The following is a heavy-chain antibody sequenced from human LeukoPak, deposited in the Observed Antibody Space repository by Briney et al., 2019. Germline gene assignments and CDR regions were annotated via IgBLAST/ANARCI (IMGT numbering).Heavy chain of an antibody. CDR3: ARPGTYYYDSSGYYEGAFDI. CDR1: GYIFTSYY. CDR2: INPSGGNT. D-gene: IGHD3-22*01. V-gene: IGHV1-46*01. J-gene: IGHJ3*02. Sequence: ASVKVSCKASGYIFTSYYIHWVRQAPGQGLEWVGIINPSGGNTNYAQKFQGRVTITADESTSTAYMELSSLRSKDTAVYYCARPGTYYYDSSGYYEGAFDIWGQGTMVTVSS.